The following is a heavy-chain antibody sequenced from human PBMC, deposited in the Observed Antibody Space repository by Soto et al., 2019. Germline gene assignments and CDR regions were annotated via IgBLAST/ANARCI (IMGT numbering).Heavy chain of an antibody. CDR1: GYSFTSYW. CDR2: IDPSDSYT. V-gene: IGHV5-10-1*01. CDR3: ARRGAVAGTDGYYYYYYGMDV. Sequence: GESLKISCKGAGYSFTSYWSSWVRQMPGKGREWMGRIDPSDSYTDYSPSFQGHVTISADKSISTAYLQWSSLKASDTAMYYCARRGAVAGTDGYYYYYYGMDVWGQGTTVTVSS. D-gene: IGHD6-19*01. J-gene: IGHJ6*02.